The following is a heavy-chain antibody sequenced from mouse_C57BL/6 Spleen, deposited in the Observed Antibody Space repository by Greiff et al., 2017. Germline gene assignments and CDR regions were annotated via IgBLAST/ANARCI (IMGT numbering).Heavy chain of an antibody. V-gene: IGHV1-50*01. CDR1: GYTFTSYW. J-gene: IGHJ4*01. Sequence: VQLQQPGAELVKPGASVKLSCKASGYTFTSYWMQWVKQRPGQGLEWIGEIDPSDSYTNYNQKFKGKATLTVDTSSSTAYMQLSSLTSEDSAVYYCARTLLRLPMDYWGQGTSVTVSS. D-gene: IGHD1-2*01. CDR2: IDPSDSYT. CDR3: ARTLLRLPMDY.